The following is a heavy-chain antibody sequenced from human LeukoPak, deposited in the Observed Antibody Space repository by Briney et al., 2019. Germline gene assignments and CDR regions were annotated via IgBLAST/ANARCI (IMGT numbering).Heavy chain of an antibody. Sequence: GASVKVSCKASGGTFSSYVISWVRQAPRQGREWMAGPIPIFGTANYAQKFEGRVTITADESTSTAYMELSSLRSEDTAVYYCASLSGAFGYSHSGMDYWGQGTLVTVSS. CDR2: PIPIFGTA. CDR1: GGTFSSYV. V-gene: IGHV1-69*13. J-gene: IGHJ4*02. D-gene: IGHD6-13*01. CDR3: ASLSGAFGYSHSGMDY.